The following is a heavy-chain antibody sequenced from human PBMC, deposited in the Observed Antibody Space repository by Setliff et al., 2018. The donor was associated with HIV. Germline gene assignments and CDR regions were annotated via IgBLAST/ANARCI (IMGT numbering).Heavy chain of an antibody. CDR3: AREVYYDSSPGGHDAFDI. V-gene: IGHV1-2*02. D-gene: IGHD3-22*01. J-gene: IGHJ3*02. Sequence: GASVKVSCKAFGYTFNSYGINWVRQAPGQGLEWMGWIIPKSGGTNYAQRFQVRVTMTRDTSISTAYMELSRLRSDDTAVYYCAREVYYDSSPGGHDAFDIWGQGTLVTVSS. CDR2: IIPKSGGT. CDR1: GYTFNSYG.